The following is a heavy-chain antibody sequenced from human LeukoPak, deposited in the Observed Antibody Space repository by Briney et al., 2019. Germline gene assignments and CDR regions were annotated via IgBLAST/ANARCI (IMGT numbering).Heavy chain of an antibody. Sequence: PSETLSLTCAVYGGSFSGYYWSWIRQPPGKGLEWIGEINHSGSTKCNPSLESRVTISLDTSKNQFSLELSSVTAADTAVYYCARDLSSWDPFDYWGQGTLVTVSS. CDR3: ARDLSSWDPFDY. J-gene: IGHJ4*02. CDR2: INHSGST. V-gene: IGHV4-34*01. D-gene: IGHD6-13*01. CDR1: GGSFSGYY.